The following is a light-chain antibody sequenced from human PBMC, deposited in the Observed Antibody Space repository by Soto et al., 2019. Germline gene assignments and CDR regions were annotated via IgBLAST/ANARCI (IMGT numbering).Light chain of an antibody. CDR2: GVS. CDR3: TSFTSSRSVV. J-gene: IGLJ1*01. CDR1: NSDIGGYNY. Sequence: QSVLTQPASVSGSPGQSITISCTGSNSDIGGYNYVSWYHQHPGKAPKLLIYGVSTRPSGVSYRFSGSKSGNTASLTISGLQAEDEADYYCTSFTSSRSVVFGTGTKGTVL. V-gene: IGLV2-14*01.